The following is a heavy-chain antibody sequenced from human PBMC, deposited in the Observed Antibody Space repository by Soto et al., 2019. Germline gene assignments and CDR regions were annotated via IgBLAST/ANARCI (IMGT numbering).Heavy chain of an antibody. Sequence: EVQLVESGGGLVQPGRSLRLSCAASGFTFDDYAMHWVRQAPGKGVEWVSGISWNVGSIAYADSVKGRFTISRDNAKNSLYMQMHSLRAEDTALYYCAKGVAGWYYFDYWAQGTLVTVSS. CDR3: AKGVAGWYYFDY. V-gene: IGHV3-9*01. CDR2: ISWNVGSI. D-gene: IGHD3-3*01. J-gene: IGHJ4*02. CDR1: GFTFDDYA.